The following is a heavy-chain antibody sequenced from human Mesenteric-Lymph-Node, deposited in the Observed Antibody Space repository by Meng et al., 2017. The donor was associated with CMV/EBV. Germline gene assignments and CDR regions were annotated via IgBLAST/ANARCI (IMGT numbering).Heavy chain of an antibody. Sequence: GGSLRLSCAASGFAFSSFGMHWVRQAPGKGLEWVAFILYDGSNEYYADSVKGRFTISRDNSKNTLYLQMNSLKPEDTAVFYCTKDVKFGDFDYWGQGTLVTVSS. D-gene: IGHD3-3*01. CDR3: TKDVKFGDFDY. V-gene: IGHV3-30*02. CDR1: GFAFSSFG. CDR2: ILYDGSNE. J-gene: IGHJ4*02.